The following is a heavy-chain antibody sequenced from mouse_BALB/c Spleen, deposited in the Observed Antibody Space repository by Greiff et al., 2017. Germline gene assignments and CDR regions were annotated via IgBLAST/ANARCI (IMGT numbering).Heavy chain of an antibody. CDR3: ARGGTGFAY. V-gene: IGHV1-54*01. D-gene: IGHD3-3*01. CDR1: GYAFTNYL. CDR2: INPGSGGT. J-gene: IGHJ3*01. Sequence: QVQLQQSGAELVRPGTSVKVSCKASGYAFTNYLIEWVKQRPGQGLEWIGVINPGSGGTNYNEKFKGKATLTADKSSSTAYMQLSSLTSDDSAVYFCARGGTGFAYWGQGTLVTVSA.